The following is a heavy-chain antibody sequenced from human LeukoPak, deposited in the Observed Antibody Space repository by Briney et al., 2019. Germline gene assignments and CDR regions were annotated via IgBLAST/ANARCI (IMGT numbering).Heavy chain of an antibody. CDR2: INPNSGGT. V-gene: IGHV1-2*02. CDR3: ARALRAMVSFDY. D-gene: IGHD5-18*01. CDR1: GYTFTGYY. Sequence: ASVKVSCKASGYTFTGYYMHWVRQAPGQGLEWMGWINPNSGGTNYAQKVQGRVTMTRDTSISTAYMELSRLRSDDTAVYYCARALRAMVSFDYWGHGTLVTVSS. J-gene: IGHJ4*01.